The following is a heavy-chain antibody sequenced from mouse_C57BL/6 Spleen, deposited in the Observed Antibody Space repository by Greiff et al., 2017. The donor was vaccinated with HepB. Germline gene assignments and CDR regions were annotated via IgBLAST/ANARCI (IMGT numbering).Heavy chain of an antibody. CDR2: IDPSDSYT. Sequence: QVQLQQPVAELVMPGASVKLSCKASGYTFTSYWMHWVKQRPGQGLEWIGEIDPSDSYTNYNQKFKGKSTLTVDKSSSTAYMQLSSLTSEDSAVYYCARREDDWFAYWGQGTLVTVSA. V-gene: IGHV1-69*01. J-gene: IGHJ3*01. CDR3: ARREDDWFAY. CDR1: GYTFTSYW.